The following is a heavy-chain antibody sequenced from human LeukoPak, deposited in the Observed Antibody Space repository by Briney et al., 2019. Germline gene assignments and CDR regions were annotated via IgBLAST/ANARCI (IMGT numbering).Heavy chain of an antibody. Sequence: PGGSLRLSCAASGFTFSSYWMSWVRQAPGKGLEWVTNINQDGSEKYYVDSLKGRFTISRDNAKNSLYLQMNSLRAEDTAIYYCARETFRSTNWFFDYWGPGTLVTVSS. V-gene: IGHV3-7*01. D-gene: IGHD6-13*01. CDR2: INQDGSEK. J-gene: IGHJ4*02. CDR3: ARETFRSTNWFFDY. CDR1: GFTFSSYW.